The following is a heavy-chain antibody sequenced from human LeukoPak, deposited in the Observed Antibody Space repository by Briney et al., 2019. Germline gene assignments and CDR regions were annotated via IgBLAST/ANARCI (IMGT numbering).Heavy chain of an antibody. Sequence: SGGSLRLSCAVSGFTFSDYYMNWIRQAPGKGLEWVSAISGSGGSTYYADSVKGRFTISRDNSKNTLYLQMNSLRAEDTAVYYCAKEKYGDDFGYWGQGTLVTVSS. J-gene: IGHJ4*02. D-gene: IGHD4-17*01. CDR2: ISGSGGST. CDR1: GFTFSDYY. CDR3: AKEKYGDDFGY. V-gene: IGHV3-23*01.